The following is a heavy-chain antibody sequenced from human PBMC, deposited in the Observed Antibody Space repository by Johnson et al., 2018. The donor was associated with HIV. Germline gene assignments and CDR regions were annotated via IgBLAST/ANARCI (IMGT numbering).Heavy chain of an antibody. D-gene: IGHD3-22*01. V-gene: IGHV3-33*01. CDR3: AGDQGGTITMIVVVIGAFDI. CDR2: ITYDGSTK. J-gene: IGHJ3*02. Sequence: QVQLVESGGGVVQPGRSLRLSCAASGFIFSSNGMHWVRQAPGKGLEWVAVITYDGSTKYEADSVNGRFNIYRDNSNYSLYQQMNSLGTEDTALYYCAGDQGGTITMIVVVIGAFDIWGQGTMVTVSS. CDR1: GFIFSSNG.